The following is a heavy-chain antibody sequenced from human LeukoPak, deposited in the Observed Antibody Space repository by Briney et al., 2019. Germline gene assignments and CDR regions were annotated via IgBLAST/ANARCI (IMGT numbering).Heavy chain of an antibody. V-gene: IGHV4-30-2*01. CDR1: GGSISSGGYS. J-gene: IGHJ4*02. Sequence: SETLSLTGAVSGGSISSGGYSWSWIRQPPGKGLEWIGYIYHSGSTYYNPSLKSRVTISVDRSKNQFSLKLSSVTAADTAVYYCARALIAYYDSSGYYFDYWGQGTLVTVSS. CDR2: IYHSGST. CDR3: ARALIAYYDSSGYYFDY. D-gene: IGHD3-22*01.